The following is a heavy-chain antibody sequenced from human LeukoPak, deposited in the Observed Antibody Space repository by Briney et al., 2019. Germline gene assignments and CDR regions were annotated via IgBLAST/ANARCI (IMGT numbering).Heavy chain of an antibody. J-gene: IGHJ4*02. CDR1: GDTFSRYY. D-gene: IGHD3-3*01. V-gene: IGHV1-46*01. Sequence: ASVKVSCKGSGDTFSRYYMHWVQQAPGQGLEWMGIINPSGSSTRNAQKFQGRVTLTRDTSTSTVYMELSSLSSDDTAVYFCASGFYYFEYWGQGTLVTVSP. CDR2: INPSGSST. CDR3: ASGFYYFEY.